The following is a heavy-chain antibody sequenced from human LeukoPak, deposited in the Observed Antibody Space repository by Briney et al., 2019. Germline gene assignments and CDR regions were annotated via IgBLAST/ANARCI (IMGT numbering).Heavy chain of an antibody. CDR1: GYTFTSYG. V-gene: IGHV1-18*01. CDR2: ISAYNGNT. J-gene: IGHJ6*03. CDR3: ARDMTEHYYYYMDV. D-gene: IGHD2-21*02. Sequence: ASVKVSCKAPGYTFTSYGISWVRQAPGQGLEWMGWISAYNGNTNYAQKLQGRVTMTTDTSTSTAYMELRSLRSDDTAVYYCARDMTEHYYYYMDVWGKGTTVTVSS.